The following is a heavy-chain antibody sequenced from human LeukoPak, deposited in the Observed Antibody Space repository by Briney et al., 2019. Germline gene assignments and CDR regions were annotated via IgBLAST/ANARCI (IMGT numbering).Heavy chain of an antibody. CDR3: ARAVGYYYDSSGYSPGYYFDY. Sequence: GGSLRLSCAASGFTFSSYSMNWVRQAPGKGLEWVSVIYSGGSTYYADSVKGRFTISRDNSKNTLYLQMNSLRAEDTAVYYCARAVGYYYDSSGYSPGYYFDYWGQGTLVTVS. V-gene: IGHV3-53*01. CDR2: IYSGGST. J-gene: IGHJ4*02. D-gene: IGHD3-22*01. CDR1: GFTFSSYS.